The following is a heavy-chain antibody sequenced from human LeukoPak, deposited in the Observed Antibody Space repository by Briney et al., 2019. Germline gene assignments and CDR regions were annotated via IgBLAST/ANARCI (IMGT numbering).Heavy chain of an antibody. D-gene: IGHD1-26*01. CDR1: GYAFTTYG. CDR3: WSLYSGDY. V-gene: IGHV1-18*01. CDR2: FSAYNGHT. Sequence: GSLKVSSKTSGYAFTTYGIAWVRQPPEHPLLCMGSFSAYNGHTNSAQRLQGRVTMTTDTSTSTASTELARLRSTDESGYDCWSLYSGDYWGQGTLVTVSS. J-gene: IGHJ4*02.